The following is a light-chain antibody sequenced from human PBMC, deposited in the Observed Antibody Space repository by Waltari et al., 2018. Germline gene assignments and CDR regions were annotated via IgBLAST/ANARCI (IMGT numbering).Light chain of an antibody. CDR2: AAS. CDR1: QGISSY. J-gene: IGKJ2*03. Sequence: GDTVTITCRASQGISSYLNWFQQKPGKAPKLLIYAASSLESGVPSRFSGSGSGTEFTLTISSLQAEDFAVYYCLQHNSYPYSFGQGTKVEIK. CDR3: LQHNSYPYS. V-gene: IGKV1-17*01.